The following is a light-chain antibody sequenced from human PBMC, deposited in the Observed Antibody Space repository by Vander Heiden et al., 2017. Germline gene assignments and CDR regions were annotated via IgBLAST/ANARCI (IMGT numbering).Light chain of an antibody. CDR2: GTS. V-gene: IGKV3-20*01. J-gene: IGKJ2*01. CDR3: QQYGSSPYT. Sequence: IVLTLSPGTLSLSPGESATLSCRASQSVSSSYLAWYQQKPGQAPRLLIYGTSSRATGIPDSFSGGGSGTDFTLTISRLEPEDFAVYYCQQYGSSPYTFGQGTKLEIK. CDR1: QSVSSSY.